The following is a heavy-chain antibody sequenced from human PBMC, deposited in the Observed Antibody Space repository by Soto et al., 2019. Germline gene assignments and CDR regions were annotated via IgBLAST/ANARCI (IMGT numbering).Heavy chain of an antibody. D-gene: IGHD6-19*01. CDR2: ISWNSGSI. J-gene: IGHJ3*02. Sequence: DVQLVESGGGLVQPGRSLRLSCAASGFTFDDYAMHWVRQAPGKGLEWVSGISWNSGSIGYADSVKGRFTISRDNAKNSLYLQMNSLRAEDTALYYCAKDMRAVAGTGNAFDIWGQGTMVTVSS. V-gene: IGHV3-9*01. CDR1: GFTFDDYA. CDR3: AKDMRAVAGTGNAFDI.